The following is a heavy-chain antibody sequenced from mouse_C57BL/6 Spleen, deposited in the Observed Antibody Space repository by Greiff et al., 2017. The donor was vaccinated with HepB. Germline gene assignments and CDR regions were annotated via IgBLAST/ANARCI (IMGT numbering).Heavy chain of an antibody. CDR3: AQGYGYDGWFAY. J-gene: IGHJ3*01. Sequence: VQLQQPGAELVMPGASVKLSCKASGYTFTSYWMHWVKQRPGQGLEWIGEIDPSDSYTNYNQKFKGKSTLTVDKSSSTAYMQLSSLTSEDSAVYYCAQGYGYDGWFAYWGQGTLVTVSA. CDR2: IDPSDSYT. V-gene: IGHV1-69*01. CDR1: GYTFTSYW. D-gene: IGHD2-2*01.